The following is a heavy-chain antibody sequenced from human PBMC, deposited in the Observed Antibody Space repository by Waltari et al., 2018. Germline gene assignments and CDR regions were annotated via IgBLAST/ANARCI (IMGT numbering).Heavy chain of an antibody. CDR3: ARKSLMDWFDP. CDR2: IYYSGST. Sequence: QVQLQESGPGLVKPSETLSLTCTVSDGSISSYYWSWIRQPPGKGLEWIGYIYYSGSTNCNPALKSRVTISVDTSKNQFSLKLSSVTAADTAVYYCARKSLMDWFDPWGQGTLVTVSS. CDR1: DGSISSYY. J-gene: IGHJ5*02. V-gene: IGHV4-59*01.